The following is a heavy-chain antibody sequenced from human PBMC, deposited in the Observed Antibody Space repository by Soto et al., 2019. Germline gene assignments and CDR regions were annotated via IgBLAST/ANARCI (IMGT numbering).Heavy chain of an antibody. D-gene: IGHD6-19*01. V-gene: IGHV3-53*01. Sequence: EVQLVESGGGLIQPGGSLRLSCAGSGFIVSSYYMSWVRQAPGKGLEWISVIYSGGSTYYADSVKGRFTISRDNSENTLYLQLNSLRAEDTAVYYCAKSGGNGWFADDFDVWGQGTMVTVSS. CDR3: AKSGGNGWFADDFDV. J-gene: IGHJ3*01. CDR1: GFIVSSYY. CDR2: IYSGGST.